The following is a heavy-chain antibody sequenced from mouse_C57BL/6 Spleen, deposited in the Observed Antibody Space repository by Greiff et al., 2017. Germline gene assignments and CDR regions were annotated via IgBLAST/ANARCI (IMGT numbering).Heavy chain of an antibody. J-gene: IGHJ2*01. D-gene: IGHD2-5*01. CDR2: IYPGGGYT. CDR3: ARGYSNNYFDY. CDR1: GYTFTNYW. V-gene: IGHV1-63*01. Sequence: VKLQESGAELVRPGTSVKMSCKASGYTFTNYWIGWAKQRPGHGLEWIGDIYPGGGYTNYNEKFKGKATLTADKSSSTAYMQFSSLTSEDSAIYYCARGYSNNYFDYWGQGTTLTVSS.